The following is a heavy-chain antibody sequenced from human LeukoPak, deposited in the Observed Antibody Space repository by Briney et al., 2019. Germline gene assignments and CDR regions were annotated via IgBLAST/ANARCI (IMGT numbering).Heavy chain of an antibody. Sequence: ASVKVSCKASGYTFTSYGISWVRQAPGQRLEWMGWINAGNGNTKYSQKFQGRVTITRDTSASTAYMELSSLRSEDTAVYYCARAAPSYYYYGMDVWGQGTTVTVSS. J-gene: IGHJ6*02. D-gene: IGHD6-6*01. V-gene: IGHV1-3*01. CDR2: INAGNGNT. CDR3: ARAAPSYYYYGMDV. CDR1: GYTFTSYG.